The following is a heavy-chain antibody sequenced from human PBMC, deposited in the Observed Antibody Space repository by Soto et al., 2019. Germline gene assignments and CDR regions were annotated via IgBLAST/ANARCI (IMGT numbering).Heavy chain of an antibody. J-gene: IGHJ4*02. V-gene: IGHV3-30*18. Sequence: QVQLVESGGGVVQPGRSLRLSCAASGFTFSSYGMHWVRQAPGKGLEWVAVISYDGSNKYYADSVKGRFTISRDNSKNTLYLQMNSLRAEDTAVYYCAKDHYDYVWGSYQYYFDYWGQGTLVTVSS. D-gene: IGHD3-16*01. CDR3: AKDHYDYVWGSYQYYFDY. CDR1: GFTFSSYG. CDR2: ISYDGSNK.